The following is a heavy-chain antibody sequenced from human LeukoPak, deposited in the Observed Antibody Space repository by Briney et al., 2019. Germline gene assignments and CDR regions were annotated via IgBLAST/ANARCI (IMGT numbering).Heavy chain of an antibody. CDR2: KYYSGST. J-gene: IGHJ4*02. CDR3: ARGRSYGFDFDS. V-gene: IGHV4-61*01. D-gene: IGHD5-18*01. Sequence: SETLFLTCDVSGVSINTCCYYWTWIRQPPGKGLEWIGYKYYSGSTRYNSSLRSRLTISLDSSKNQFSLRLTSVTAADTAVYYCARGRSYGFDFDSWGPGTLVIVSS. CDR1: GVSINTCCYY.